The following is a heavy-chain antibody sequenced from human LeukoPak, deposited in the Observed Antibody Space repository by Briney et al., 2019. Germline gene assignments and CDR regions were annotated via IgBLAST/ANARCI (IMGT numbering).Heavy chain of an antibody. Sequence: PGGSLRLSCAASGFTFSSYEMNWVRQAPGKGLEWVSYISSSGSTIYYADSVKGRFTISRDNAKNSLYLQMNSLRAEDTAVYYCARDSHYSYGPFFDYWGQGTLVTVS. CDR2: ISSSGSTI. J-gene: IGHJ4*02. CDR3: ARDSHYSYGPFFDY. V-gene: IGHV3-48*03. CDR1: GFTFSSYE. D-gene: IGHD5-18*01.